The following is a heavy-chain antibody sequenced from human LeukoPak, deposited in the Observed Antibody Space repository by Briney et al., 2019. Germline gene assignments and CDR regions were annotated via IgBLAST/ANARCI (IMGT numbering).Heavy chain of an antibody. V-gene: IGHV4-31*03. J-gene: IGHJ4*02. CDR3: VYSSSWTYYFDY. CDR1: GGSISSGGYY. CDR2: IYHSGST. D-gene: IGHD6-13*01. Sequence: PSETLSLTCTVSGGSISSGGYYWSWIRQHPGKGLEWIGYIYHSGSTYYNPSLKSRVTISVDRSKNQFSLKLSSVTAADTAVYYCVYSSSWTYYFDYWGQGTLVTVSS.